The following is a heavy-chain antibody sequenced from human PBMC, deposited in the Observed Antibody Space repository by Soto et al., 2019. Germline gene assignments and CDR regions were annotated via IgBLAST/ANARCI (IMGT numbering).Heavy chain of an antibody. CDR3: AKDLARHSGGSIDY. J-gene: IGHJ4*02. Sequence: GGSLRLSCAASGFTFSSYAMSWVRQAPGKGLEWVSAISGSGGSTYYADSVKGRFTISRDNSKNTLYLQMNSLRAEDTAVYYCAKDLARHSGGSIDYWGQGTLVTVSS. CDR1: GFTFSSYA. D-gene: IGHD1-1*01. CDR2: ISGSGGST. V-gene: IGHV3-23*01.